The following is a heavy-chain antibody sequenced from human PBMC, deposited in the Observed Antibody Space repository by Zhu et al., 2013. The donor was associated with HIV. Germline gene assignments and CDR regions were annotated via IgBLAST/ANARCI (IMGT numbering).Heavy chain of an antibody. CDR3: ARGHYDSRGYSNAFDM. CDR2: IYHTGNS. Sequence: QVQLQESGPGLVKPSETLSLTCAVSGYSISSGYYWGWIRQSPEKGLEWIAYIYHTGNSNYNPSLKGRVTTSVDTSKNQFSLTLTSVTAADTGVYYCARGHYDSRGYSNAFDMWGQGTMVTVSS. CDR1: GYSISSGYY. V-gene: IGHV4-38-2*01. J-gene: IGHJ3*02. D-gene: IGHD3-22*01.